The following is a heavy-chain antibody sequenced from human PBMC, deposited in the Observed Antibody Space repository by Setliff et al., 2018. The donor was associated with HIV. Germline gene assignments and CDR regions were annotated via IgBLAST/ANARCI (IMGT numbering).Heavy chain of an antibody. CDR2: ISSSSSNI. V-gene: IGHV3-21*04. J-gene: IGHJ4*02. Sequence: GGSLRLSCAASGFTFSTYSMNWVRQAPGKGLEWVSFISSSSSNIHYADSVKGRFTISRDTSKNTVDLQMNSLRAEDTAVDYCARDLLGTWGGWGQGTLVTVSS. CDR1: GFTFSTYS. CDR3: ARDLLGTWGG. D-gene: IGHD3-16*01.